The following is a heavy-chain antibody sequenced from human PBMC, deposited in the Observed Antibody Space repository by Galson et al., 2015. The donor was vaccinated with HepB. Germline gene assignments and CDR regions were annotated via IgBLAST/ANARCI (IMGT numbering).Heavy chain of an antibody. J-gene: IGHJ4*02. D-gene: IGHD4-23*01. CDR1: GGSISSGDYY. CDR2: IYYSGST. V-gene: IGHV4-30-4*01. Sequence: TLSLTCTVSGGSISSGDYYWSWIRQPPGKGLEWIGYIYYSGSTYYNPSLKSRVTISVDTSKNQFSLKLSSVTAADTAVYYCARTLGTVVTFDYWGQGTLVTVSS. CDR3: ARTLGTVVTFDY.